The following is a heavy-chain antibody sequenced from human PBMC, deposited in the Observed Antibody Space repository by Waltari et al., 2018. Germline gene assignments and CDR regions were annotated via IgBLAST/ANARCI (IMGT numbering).Heavy chain of an antibody. J-gene: IGHJ4*02. Sequence: QVYLQESGPGLVEPSQTLSLTCRVFGVSVGRGSFFWTWIRQPAGKGLEWVGYSILGRTNYNPSLKSRVNISVDTSKNQFSLNLSSVTAADTAVYFCAASTVFGVVVDYWGQGTPVTVSS. CDR1: GVSVGRGSFF. D-gene: IGHD3-3*01. CDR3: AASTVFGVVVDY. CDR2: SILGRT. V-gene: IGHV4-61*09.